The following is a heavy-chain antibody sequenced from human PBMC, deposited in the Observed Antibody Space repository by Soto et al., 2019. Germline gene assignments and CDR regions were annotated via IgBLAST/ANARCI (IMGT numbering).Heavy chain of an antibody. D-gene: IGHD2-2*01. V-gene: IGHV3-30*18. CDR3: AKVQLPRAYYYGMDV. CDR1: GFTFSSYG. CDR2: ISYDGSNK. J-gene: IGHJ6*02. Sequence: GGSLRLSCAASGFTFSSYGMHWVRQAPGKGLEWVAVISYDGSNKYYADSVKGRFTISRDNSKNTLYLQMNSLRAEDTAVYYCAKVQLPRAYYYGMDVWAQGTTVTVSS.